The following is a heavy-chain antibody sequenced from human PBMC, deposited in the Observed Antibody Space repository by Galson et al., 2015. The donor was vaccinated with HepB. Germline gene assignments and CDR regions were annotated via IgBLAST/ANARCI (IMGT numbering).Heavy chain of an antibody. D-gene: IGHD2-21*02. CDR3: ATRVVTAHLPDN. CDR1: GFSFSSYA. CDR2: ISYDGSNK. J-gene: IGHJ4*02. Sequence: SLRLSCAASGFSFSSYAMHWVRQAAGKGLEWVAVISYDGSNKYYADSVKGRFTISRDNSENTLYLQMNSLRPEDTALYYCATRVVTAHLPDNWGQGTLVTVSS. V-gene: IGHV3-30-3*01.